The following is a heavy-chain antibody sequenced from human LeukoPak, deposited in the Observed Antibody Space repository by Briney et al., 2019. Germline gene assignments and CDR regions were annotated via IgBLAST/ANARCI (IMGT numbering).Heavy chain of an antibody. J-gene: IGHJ4*02. D-gene: IGHD2-2*01. CDR1: GFTVSSNY. Sequence: GGSLRLSCAASGFTVSSNYMSWVRQAPGKGLEWVSVIYSGGSTYYADSVKGRFTISRDNSKNTLYLQMNSLGAEDTAVYYCARNNHCSSTSCYLRHWGRGTLVTVSS. V-gene: IGHV3-66*01. CDR3: ARNNHCSSTSCYLRH. CDR2: IYSGGST.